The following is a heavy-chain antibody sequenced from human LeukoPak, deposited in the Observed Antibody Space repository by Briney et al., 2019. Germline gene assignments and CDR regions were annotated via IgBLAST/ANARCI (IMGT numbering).Heavy chain of an antibody. CDR1: GGSFSGYY. V-gene: IGHV4-34*01. D-gene: IGHD3-9*01. CDR2: INHSGST. J-gene: IGHJ5*02. Sequence: SETLSLTCAVYGGSFSGYYWSWIRQPPGKGLEWIGEINHSGSTNYNPSLKSRVTISVDTSKNQFSLKLSSVTAADTAVYYCARTLLILRYPSATGFDPWGQGTLVTVSS. CDR3: ARTLLILRYPSATGFDP.